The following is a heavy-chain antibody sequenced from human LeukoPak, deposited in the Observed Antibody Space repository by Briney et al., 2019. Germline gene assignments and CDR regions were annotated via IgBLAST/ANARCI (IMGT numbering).Heavy chain of an antibody. CDR2: INPNSGGT. CDR3: PRDLSGSYDY. Sequence: ASVKVSCKASGYTFTGNYIHWVRQAPGQGLEWMGLINPNSGGTNYAQKFQGRVTLTKDTSITTGYMELSSLRSDDTAVYYCPRDLSGSYDYWGQGTLVTVSS. D-gene: IGHD1-26*01. CDR1: GYTFTGNY. J-gene: IGHJ4*02. V-gene: IGHV1-2*02.